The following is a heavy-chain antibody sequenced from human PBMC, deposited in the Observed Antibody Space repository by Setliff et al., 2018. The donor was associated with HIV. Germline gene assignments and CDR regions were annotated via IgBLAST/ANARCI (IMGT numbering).Heavy chain of an antibody. D-gene: IGHD2-15*01. V-gene: IGHV4-59*01. CDR3: ARFPLLHKNAFDI. CDR1: GGSISSNY. J-gene: IGHJ3*02. Sequence: LSLTCTVSGGSISSNYWSWMRQPPGKGLEWIGHIYYSGSTNCNPSLKSRVTISVDTSRNQFSLNLSSVTAADTAVYYCARFPLLHKNAFDIWGQGTMVTVSS. CDR2: IYYSGST.